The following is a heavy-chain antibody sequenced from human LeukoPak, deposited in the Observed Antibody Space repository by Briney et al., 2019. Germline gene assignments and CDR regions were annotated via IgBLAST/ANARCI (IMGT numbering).Heavy chain of an antibody. CDR3: ARDFQWVVLS. Sequence: NAGGSLRLSCAASGFTFSSYSMNWVRQAPGKGLEWVSSISSSSSYIYYADSVKGRFTISRDNAKNSLYLQMNSLRAEDSAVYYRARDFQWVVLSWGQGTLVTVSS. V-gene: IGHV3-21*01. J-gene: IGHJ5*02. CDR1: GFTFSSYS. D-gene: IGHD6-19*01. CDR2: ISSSSSYI.